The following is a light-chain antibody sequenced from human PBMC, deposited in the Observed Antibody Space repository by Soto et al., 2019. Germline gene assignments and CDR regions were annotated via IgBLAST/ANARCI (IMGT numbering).Light chain of an antibody. Sequence: QSALTQPRSVSGSPGQSVTISCTGTSNDVGGYHYVSWYQQHPGKAPQLILYDVSKRPSGVPDRFSGSKSGNTASLTISGLQAEDEADYHCCSYAGSPYVCGTGTKVTVL. J-gene: IGLJ1*01. CDR3: CSYAGSPYV. CDR2: DVS. CDR1: SNDVGGYHY. V-gene: IGLV2-11*01.